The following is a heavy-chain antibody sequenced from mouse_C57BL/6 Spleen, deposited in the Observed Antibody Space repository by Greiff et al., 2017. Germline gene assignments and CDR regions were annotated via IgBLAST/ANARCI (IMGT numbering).Heavy chain of an antibody. CDR1: GYTFTSYW. CDR2: IDPNSGGT. CDR3: ARSITTVVAKGWYYFYY. D-gene: IGHD1-1*01. Sequence: QVQLQQPGAELVKPGASVKLSCKASGYTFTSYWMHWVKQRPGRGLEWIGRIDPNSGGTKYNEKFKSKAKLTVDKPSSTAYMQLSSLTSEDSAVYYWARSITTVVAKGWYYFYYWGQGTTLTVSS. J-gene: IGHJ2*01. V-gene: IGHV1-72*01.